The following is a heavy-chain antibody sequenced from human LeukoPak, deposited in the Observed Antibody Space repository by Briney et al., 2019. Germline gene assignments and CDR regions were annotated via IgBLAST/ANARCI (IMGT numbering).Heavy chain of an antibody. V-gene: IGHV3-23*01. J-gene: IGHJ4*02. Sequence: GGSLRLSCAASGFTFSSYAMSWVRQAPGKGLEWVSAISGSGGSTYYADSVKGRFTTSRDNSKNTLYLQMNSLRAEDTAVYYCAKDAIPVYSYGFDGLGYFDYWGQGTLVTVSS. D-gene: IGHD5-18*01. CDR2: ISGSGGST. CDR3: AKDAIPVYSYGFDGLGYFDY. CDR1: GFTFSSYA.